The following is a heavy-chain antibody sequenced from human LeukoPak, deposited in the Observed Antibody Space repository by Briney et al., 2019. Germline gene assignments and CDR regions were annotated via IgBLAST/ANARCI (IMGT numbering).Heavy chain of an antibody. CDR1: GYSISSGYY. D-gene: IGHD3-9*01. Sequence: KASETLSLTCTVSGYSISSGYYWGCIRQPPGKGLEWIGSFDHSGSTNYNPSLKSRVTISVDTSKNQFSLKLSSVTAADTAVYYCVRPDDNSFDFWGQGTMVTVSS. CDR2: FDHSGST. J-gene: IGHJ3*01. V-gene: IGHV4-38-2*02. CDR3: VRPDDNSFDF.